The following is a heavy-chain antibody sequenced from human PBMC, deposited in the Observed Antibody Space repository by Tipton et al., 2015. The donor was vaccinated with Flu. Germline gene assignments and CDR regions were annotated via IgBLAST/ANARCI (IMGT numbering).Heavy chain of an antibody. J-gene: IGHJ5*02. Sequence: TLSLTCTVSGGSISSYYWSWIRQPPGKGLEWIGYIYYSGSTNYNPSLKSRVTISVDTSKNQFSLKPSSVTAADTAGYYCARERTYYYGSGSYTNWFDPWGQGTLVTVSS. CDR2: IYYSGST. V-gene: IGHV4-59*01. CDR3: ARERTYYYGSGSYTNWFDP. CDR1: GGSISSYY. D-gene: IGHD3-10*01.